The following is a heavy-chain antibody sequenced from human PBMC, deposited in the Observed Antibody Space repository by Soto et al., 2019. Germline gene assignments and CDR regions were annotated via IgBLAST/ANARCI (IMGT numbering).Heavy chain of an antibody. CDR3: AKDYGDYPYYYYYYMDV. Sequence: GGSLRLSCAASGFTFSSYAMSWVRQAPGKGLEWVSAISGSGGSTYYADSVKGRFTISRDNSKNTLYLQMNSLRAEDTAVHYCAKDYGDYPYYYYYYMDVWGKGTTVTVSS. CDR1: GFTFSSYA. CDR2: ISGSGGST. D-gene: IGHD4-17*01. V-gene: IGHV3-23*01. J-gene: IGHJ6*03.